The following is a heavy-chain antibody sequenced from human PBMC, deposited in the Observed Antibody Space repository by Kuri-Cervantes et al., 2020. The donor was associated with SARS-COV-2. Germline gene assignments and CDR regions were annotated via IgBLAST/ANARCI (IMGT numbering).Heavy chain of an antibody. D-gene: IGHD2-15*01. Sequence: GESLKISCEVSGFLFSASAIHWVRQGSGKGLEWVGRVRGKANNYATAYAASVKGRFTISRDDSKNMAYLQMNSLKTEDTAVYYCTRIYCSGGGCQRFFDTWGQGTLVTVSS. CDR1: GFLFSASA. V-gene: IGHV3-73*01. CDR2: VRGKANNYAT. CDR3: TRIYCSGGGCQRFFDT. J-gene: IGHJ4*02.